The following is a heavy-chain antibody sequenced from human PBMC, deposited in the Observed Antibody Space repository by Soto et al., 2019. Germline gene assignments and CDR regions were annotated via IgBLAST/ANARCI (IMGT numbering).Heavy chain of an antibody. V-gene: IGHV4-59*01. Sequence: PSETRSLTWTVSGGSISRYYWSWIRQPPGKGLEWIGYIYYSGSTNYNPSLKSRVTISVDTSKNQFSLKLSSVTAADTAVYYCAREITIFGVVRPSYFDYWGQGTLFTVSS. CDR3: AREITIFGVVRPSYFDY. J-gene: IGHJ4*02. D-gene: IGHD3-3*01. CDR1: GGSISRYY. CDR2: IYYSGST.